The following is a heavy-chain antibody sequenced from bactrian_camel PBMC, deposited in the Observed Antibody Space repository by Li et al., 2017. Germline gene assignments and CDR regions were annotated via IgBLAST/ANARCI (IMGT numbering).Heavy chain of an antibody. CDR1: SLTYSSSC. Sequence: HVQLVESGGDSVQAGGSLKLSCTSGSLTYSSSCMAWFRQAPGKEREGVASINSDGWTAYGDSVKGRFTISRDSANYTVYLQMNTLQPEDTAMYYCSAHPVWSGSANCHLSTAFDRWGQGTQVTVS. V-gene: IGHV3S53*01. CDR2: INSDGWT. J-gene: IGHJ4*01. D-gene: IGHD2*01. CDR3: SAHPVWSGSANCHLSTAFDR.